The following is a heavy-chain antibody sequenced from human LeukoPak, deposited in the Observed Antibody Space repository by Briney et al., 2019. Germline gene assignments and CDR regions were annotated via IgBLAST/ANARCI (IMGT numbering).Heavy chain of an antibody. V-gene: IGHV1-69*13. Sequence: ASVKVSCKASGYTFTSYSMHWVRQAPGQGLEWMGGVIPIFGTANYAQKFQGRVTITADESTSTAYMELSSLRSEDTAVYYCARALSGGYGDYYVWFDPWGQGTLVTVSS. CDR1: GYTFTSYS. D-gene: IGHD4-17*01. CDR3: ARALSGGYGDYYVWFDP. J-gene: IGHJ5*02. CDR2: VIPIFGTA.